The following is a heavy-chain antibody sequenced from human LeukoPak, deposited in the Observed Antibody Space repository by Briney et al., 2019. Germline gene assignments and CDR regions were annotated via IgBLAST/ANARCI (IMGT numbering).Heavy chain of an antibody. D-gene: IGHD2-2*01. CDR3: ARGNVVVVPAAMPLYYFDY. CDR1: GGSISSSSYY. J-gene: IGHJ4*02. CDR2: IYYSGST. V-gene: IGHV4-39*01. Sequence: PSETLSLTCTVSGGSISSSSYYWGWIRQPPGKGLEWIGSIYYSGSTYYNPSLKSRVTISVDTSKNQFSLKLSSVTAADTAVYYCARGNVVVVPAAMPLYYFDYWGQGTLVTVSS.